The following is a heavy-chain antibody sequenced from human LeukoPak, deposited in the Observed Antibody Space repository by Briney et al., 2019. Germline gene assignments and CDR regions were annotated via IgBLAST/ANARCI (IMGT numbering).Heavy chain of an antibody. CDR2: ISWNSGSI. CDR1: GFTFDDYA. CDR3: AKSSEQWTFDP. D-gene: IGHD6-19*01. Sequence: PGRSLRLSCAASGFTFDDYAMHWVRQAPGKGLEWVSGISWNSGSIGYADSVKGRFTISRDNAKNSLYLQMNSLRAEDTALYYCAKSSEQWTFDPWGQGTLVTVSS. V-gene: IGHV3-9*01. J-gene: IGHJ5*02.